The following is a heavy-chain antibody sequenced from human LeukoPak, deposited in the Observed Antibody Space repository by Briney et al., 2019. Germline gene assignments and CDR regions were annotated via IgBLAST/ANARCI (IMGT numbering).Heavy chain of an antibody. Sequence: ASVKVSCKASGYTFTSYGISWVRQAPGQGLEWMGGIIPIFGTANYAQKFQGRVTITADESTSTAYMELSSLRSEDTAVYYCASAGYPQKRYYYYGMDVWGQGTTVTVSS. D-gene: IGHD5-18*01. CDR1: GYTFTSYG. V-gene: IGHV1-69*13. CDR2: IIPIFGTA. CDR3: ASAGYPQKRYYYYGMDV. J-gene: IGHJ6*02.